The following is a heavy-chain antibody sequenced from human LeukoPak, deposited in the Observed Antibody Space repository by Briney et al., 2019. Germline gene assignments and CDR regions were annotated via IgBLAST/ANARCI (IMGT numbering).Heavy chain of an antibody. D-gene: IGHD6-19*01. J-gene: IGHJ4*02. CDR2: IWYDGSNK. CDR1: GFTFSSYG. V-gene: IGHV3-33*01. CDR3: ARDHSSGWYSDYFDY. Sequence: GGSLRLSCAASGFTFSSYGMHWVRQAPGKGLEWVAVIWYDGSNKYYADSVKGRFTISRDNSKNTLYLQKNSLRAEDTAVYYCARDHSSGWYSDYFDYWGQGTLVTVSS.